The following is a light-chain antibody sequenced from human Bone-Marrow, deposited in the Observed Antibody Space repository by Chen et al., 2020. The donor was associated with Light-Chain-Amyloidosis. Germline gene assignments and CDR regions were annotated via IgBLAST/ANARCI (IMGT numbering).Light chain of an antibody. CDR3: CSHGGGNNFYV. Sequence: QSALTQPPSASGSPGQSVTISCTGTSSDVGAYNFVSWYQQHPGKAPKRMIYEVSKRPSGVPDRFSASKSGNTASLTVSGLQAEDEADYYCCSHGGGNNFYVFGTGTKVTVL. J-gene: IGLJ1*01. V-gene: IGLV2-8*01. CDR1: SSDVGAYNF. CDR2: EVS.